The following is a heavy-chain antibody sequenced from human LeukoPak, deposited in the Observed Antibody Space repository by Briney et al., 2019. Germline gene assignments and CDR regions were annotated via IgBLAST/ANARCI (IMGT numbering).Heavy chain of an antibody. J-gene: IGHJ4*02. CDR3: ANLRAVGAALGYFDY. Sequence: GGSLRLSCAASGFTFSSYAMSWVRQAPGKGLEWVSAISGSGGSTYYADSVKGRFTISRDNPKNTLYLQMNSLRAEDTAVYYCANLRAVGAALGYFDYWGQGTLVTVSS. CDR1: GFTFSSYA. D-gene: IGHD1-26*01. CDR2: ISGSGGST. V-gene: IGHV3-23*01.